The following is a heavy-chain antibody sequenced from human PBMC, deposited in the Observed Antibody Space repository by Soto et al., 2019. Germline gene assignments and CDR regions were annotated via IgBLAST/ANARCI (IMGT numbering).Heavy chain of an antibody. Sequence: GGSLRLSCAASGFTFSYAMSWVRQAPGKGLEWVSAVSSGGGSTYYADSVKGRFTISRDNSKNTLYLQMNSLRAEDTAVYYCAKDGVSSYSGYAGYFDSWGQGTLVTVSS. CDR2: VSSGGGST. CDR1: GFTFSYA. J-gene: IGHJ4*02. D-gene: IGHD5-12*01. CDR3: AKDGVSSYSGYAGYFDS. V-gene: IGHV3-23*01.